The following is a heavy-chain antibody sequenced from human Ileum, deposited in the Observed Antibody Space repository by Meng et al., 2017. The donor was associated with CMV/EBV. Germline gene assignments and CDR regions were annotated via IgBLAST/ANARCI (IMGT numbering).Heavy chain of an antibody. CDR1: GGSITSYY. Sequence: QVQLQESGPGLWKPSETLSRTCSISGGSITSYYWSWCRQPAGKGLECIGRIYVSGSTNYNPSLKSRVTMSVDTSKNQFSLKLSSVTAADTAIYYCAKGTGVTDPFDYWGQGTLVTVSS. V-gene: IGHV4-4*07. CDR2: IYVSGST. J-gene: IGHJ4*02. D-gene: IGHD1-14*01. CDR3: AKGTGVTDPFDY.